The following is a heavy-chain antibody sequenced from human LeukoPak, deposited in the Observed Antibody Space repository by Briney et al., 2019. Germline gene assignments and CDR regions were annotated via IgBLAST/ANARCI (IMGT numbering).Heavy chain of an antibody. CDR3: AATDIAAAGTWLDP. Sequence: SGTLSLTCTVSGGSISSYYWSWIRQPPGKGLEWLCYMHYSGTTNYNPALKSRVTISVDTSKNQFSLKPSSVTAADTAVYYCAATDIAAAGTWLDPWGQGTLVTVSS. CDR1: GGSISSYY. D-gene: IGHD6-13*01. J-gene: IGHJ5*02. CDR2: MHYSGTT. V-gene: IGHV4-59*01.